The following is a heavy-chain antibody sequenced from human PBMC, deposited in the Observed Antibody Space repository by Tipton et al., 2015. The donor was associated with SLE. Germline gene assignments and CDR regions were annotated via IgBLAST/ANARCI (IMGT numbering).Heavy chain of an antibody. J-gene: IGHJ4*02. V-gene: IGHV4-38-2*02. CDR1: NYSLTSNFY. CDR3: ARGFGGSYSDF. Sequence: TLSLTCTVSNYSLTSNFYWGWIRQPPGRGLEWIGSVYYSGSIYSTPSLRSRVSISVDASKNQFSLQLTSVTAADTAVYYCARGFGGSYSDFWGQGTLVTVSS. D-gene: IGHD1-26*01. CDR2: VYYSGSI.